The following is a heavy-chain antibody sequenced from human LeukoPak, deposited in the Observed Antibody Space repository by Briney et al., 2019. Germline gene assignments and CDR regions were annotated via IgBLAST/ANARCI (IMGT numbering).Heavy chain of an antibody. J-gene: IGHJ4*02. V-gene: IGHV4-34*01. CDR2: NNHSGST. Sequence: SETLSLTCAVYGGSFSGYYWSWIRQPPGKGLEWIGENNHSGSTNYNPSLKSRVTISVDTSKNQFSLKLSSVTAADTAVYYCADGGATSYFDYWGQGTLVTVSS. CDR3: ADGGATSYFDY. D-gene: IGHD1-26*01. CDR1: GGSFSGYY.